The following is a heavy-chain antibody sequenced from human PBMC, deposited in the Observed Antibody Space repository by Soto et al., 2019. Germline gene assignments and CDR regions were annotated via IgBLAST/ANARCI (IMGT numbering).Heavy chain of an antibody. J-gene: IGHJ6*02. Sequence: VGSLRLSCAASGFTFNSYSMNWVRQAPGKGLEWVSSISSSSTFIYGADSVKGRFSISRDNAKNSLFLQMNSLRAEDTAVYFCARGRPTGYSYYGMDVWGQGTTVTVSS. CDR3: ARGRPTGYSYYGMDV. D-gene: IGHD1-1*01. V-gene: IGHV3-21*01. CDR2: ISSSSTFI. CDR1: GFTFNSYS.